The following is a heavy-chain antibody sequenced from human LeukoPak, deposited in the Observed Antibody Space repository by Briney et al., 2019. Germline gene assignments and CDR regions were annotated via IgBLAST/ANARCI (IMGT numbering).Heavy chain of an antibody. J-gene: IGHJ4*02. Sequence: GGSLRLSCSASGFTFSTYAMHSVRQAPGKGLEWVAFISYDGSNIYHADSVKGRFTISRDNSKNTLYLEMISLRAEDTAVYYCAKITRGTWLIDYWSQGTLVTVSS. D-gene: IGHD3-9*01. CDR1: GFTFSTYA. V-gene: IGHV3-30*18. CDR2: ISYDGSNI. CDR3: AKITRGTWLIDY.